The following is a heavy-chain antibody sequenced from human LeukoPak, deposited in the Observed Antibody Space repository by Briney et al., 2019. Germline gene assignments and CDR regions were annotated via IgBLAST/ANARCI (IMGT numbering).Heavy chain of an antibody. CDR2: IYYSGST. CDR1: GGSISSSSYY. CDR3: ARQWTVGATGYFDY. Sequence: SETLSLTCTVSGGSISSSSYYWGWIRQPPGKGLEWIGSIYYSGSTYYNPSLKSRVTISVDTSKNQFSLKLSSVTAAATAVYYCARQWTVGATGYFDYWGQGTLVTVSS. V-gene: IGHV4-39*01. D-gene: IGHD1-26*01. J-gene: IGHJ4*02.